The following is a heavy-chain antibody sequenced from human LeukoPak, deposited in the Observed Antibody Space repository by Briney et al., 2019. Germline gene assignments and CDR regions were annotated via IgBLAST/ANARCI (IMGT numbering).Heavy chain of an antibody. Sequence: GGSLRLSSAASGFTFSSYSMNWVRQAPGKGLEWVSYISSSGSTIYYADSVKGRFTISRDNAKNSLYLQMNSLRAEDTAVYYCARVAPAGTHPDYWGQGTLVTVSS. D-gene: IGHD6-13*01. CDR3: ARVAPAGTHPDY. J-gene: IGHJ4*02. CDR1: GFTFSSYS. V-gene: IGHV3-48*04. CDR2: ISSSGSTI.